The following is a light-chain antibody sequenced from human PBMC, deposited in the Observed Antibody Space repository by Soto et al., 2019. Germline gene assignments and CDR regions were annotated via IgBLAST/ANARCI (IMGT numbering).Light chain of an antibody. V-gene: IGKV3-15*01. J-gene: IGKJ1*01. Sequence: EIVMTQSPATLSVSPGERATLSCRASQSISSSLAWHQQKAGQAPRLLIYGASTRATGVPARFSGSGSGTDFTLTISSLQSEDFAVYYCQQYDNWWAFGQGTKVEIK. CDR3: QQYDNWWA. CDR2: GAS. CDR1: QSISSS.